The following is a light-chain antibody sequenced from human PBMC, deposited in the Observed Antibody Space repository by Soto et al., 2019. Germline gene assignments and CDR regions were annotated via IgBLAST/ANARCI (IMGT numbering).Light chain of an antibody. CDR2: EVS. Sequence: QSALTQPASVSGSPGQSITISCTGTNSDVGSYNLVSWYQQHPGKAPKLMIYEVSKRPSGVSNRFSGSKSGNTASLTISGLQAEDEADYYCCSYAGSSIPYVFGTGTKVTVL. CDR1: NSDVGSYNL. CDR3: CSYAGSSIPYV. V-gene: IGLV2-23*02. J-gene: IGLJ1*01.